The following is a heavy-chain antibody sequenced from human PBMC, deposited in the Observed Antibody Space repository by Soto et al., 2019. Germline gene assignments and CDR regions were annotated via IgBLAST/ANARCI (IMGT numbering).Heavy chain of an antibody. CDR3: VHRGTGVGAWYFDL. Sequence: QITLKESGPTLVKPTQTLTLTCTFSGFSLSTSGVGVGWIRQPPGKALEWLALIYWDDDKRNNPSLKSRLTITKDTSKNQVVLTMTNMDPVDTGTYYCVHRGTGVGAWYFDLWGSGTLVTVSS. J-gene: IGHJ2*01. D-gene: IGHD3-10*01. CDR1: GFSLSTSGVG. CDR2: IYWDDDK. V-gene: IGHV2-5*02.